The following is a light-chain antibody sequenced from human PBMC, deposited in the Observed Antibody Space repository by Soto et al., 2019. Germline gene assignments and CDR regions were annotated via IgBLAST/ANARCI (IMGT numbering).Light chain of an antibody. V-gene: IGLV7-46*01. CDR3: LLFYSGPRV. Sequence: QAVVTQEPSLTVSPGGTVTLTCGSSTGAVTSSHYPYWFQQRPGQAPRTLIYNTSNKHSWTPARFSGSLLGGKAALTLSGAQPEDEADYYCLLFYSGPRVFGGGTKLTV. J-gene: IGLJ2*01. CDR2: NTS. CDR1: TGAVTSSHY.